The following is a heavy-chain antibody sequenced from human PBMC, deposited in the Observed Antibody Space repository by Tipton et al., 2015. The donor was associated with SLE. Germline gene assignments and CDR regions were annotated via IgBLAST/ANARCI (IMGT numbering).Heavy chain of an antibody. CDR1: GFTFNRYW. V-gene: IGHV3-7*01. CDR3: AREDRDAFDI. CDR2: IKQDGSEK. D-gene: IGHD1-14*01. J-gene: IGHJ3*02. Sequence: SLRLSCAASGFTFNRYWMSWVRQAPGKGLEGVANIKQDGSEKDYVDSVKGRFTISRDNAKNSLYLQMNSLRAEDTAVYYCAREDRDAFDIWGQGTMVTVSS.